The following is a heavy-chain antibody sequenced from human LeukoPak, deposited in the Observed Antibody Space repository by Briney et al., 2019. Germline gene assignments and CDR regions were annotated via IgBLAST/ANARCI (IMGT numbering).Heavy chain of an antibody. Sequence: GGSLRLSCAASGFTFSSYSMNWVRQAPGKGLEWVSSISSSSSYIYYADSVKGRFTISRDNAKNSLYLQMNSLRAEDTAVYYCARDGWGSGYYFDAFDIWGQGTMVTVSP. D-gene: IGHD3-22*01. J-gene: IGHJ3*02. CDR1: GFTFSSYS. CDR3: ARDGWGSGYYFDAFDI. CDR2: ISSSSSYI. V-gene: IGHV3-21*01.